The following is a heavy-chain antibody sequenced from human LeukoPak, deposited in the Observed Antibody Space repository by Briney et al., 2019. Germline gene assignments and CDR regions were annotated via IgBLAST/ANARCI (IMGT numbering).Heavy chain of an antibody. CDR2: IYHSGST. V-gene: IGHV4-34*01. CDR1: GGSFSNYY. CDR3: ARGYRRQLLDH. Sequence: SETLSLTCGVYGGSFSNYYYTWIRQTPGKGLEWVGEIYHSGSTNYNPSVKSRVAISVDTSKNQFSLRLSCVTAADTAVYLCARGYRRQLLDHWGQGALVTVSS. J-gene: IGHJ4*02. D-gene: IGHD2-2*01.